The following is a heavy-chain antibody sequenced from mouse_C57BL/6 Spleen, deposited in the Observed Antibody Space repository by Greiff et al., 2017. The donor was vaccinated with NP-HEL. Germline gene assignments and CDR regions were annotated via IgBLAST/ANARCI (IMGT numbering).Heavy chain of an antibody. CDR3: ASPRPMILPVVDFDY. J-gene: IGHJ2*01. V-gene: IGHV1-9*01. CDR1: GYTFTGYW. Sequence: VTLVESGAELMKPGASVKLSCKATGYTFTGYWIEWVKQRPGHGLEWIGEILPGSGSTNYNEKFKGKATFTADTSSNTAYMQLSSLTTEDSAIYYCASPRPMILPVVDFDYWGQGTTLTVSS. CDR2: ILPGSGST. D-gene: IGHD1-1*01.